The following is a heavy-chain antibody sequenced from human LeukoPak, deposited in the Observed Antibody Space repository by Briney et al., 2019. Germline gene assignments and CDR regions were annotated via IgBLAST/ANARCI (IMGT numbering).Heavy chain of an antibody. J-gene: IGHJ6*03. CDR3: ARGLGNEWASGYYLHYYYYYYMDV. V-gene: IGHV1-8*01. CDR2: MNPNSGNT. CDR1: GYTFTSYD. D-gene: IGHD3-22*01. Sequence: ASVKVSCKASGYTFTSYDINWVRQATGQGLEWMGWMNPNSGNTGYAQKFQGRVTMTRNTSISTAYMELSSLRSEDTAVYYCARGLGNEWASGYYLHYYYYYYMDVWGKGTTVTISS.